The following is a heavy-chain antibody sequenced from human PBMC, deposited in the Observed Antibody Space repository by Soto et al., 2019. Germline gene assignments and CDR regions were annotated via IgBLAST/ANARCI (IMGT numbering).Heavy chain of an antibody. CDR1: GYTFTSFD. D-gene: IGHD3-10*01. Sequence: GASVKVSCKASGYTFTSFDINWVRQATGQGLEWLGWMNPNSGNTGYAQKFQGRVTMTRKTSISTAYMELSRLRSEDTAVYYCARGLDHYNSGSQFDPWGQGTLVTV. CDR3: ARGLDHYNSGSQFDP. V-gene: IGHV1-8*01. J-gene: IGHJ5*02. CDR2: MNPNSGNT.